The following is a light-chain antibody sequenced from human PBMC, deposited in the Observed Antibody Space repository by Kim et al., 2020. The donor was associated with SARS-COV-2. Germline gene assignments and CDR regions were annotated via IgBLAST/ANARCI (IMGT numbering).Light chain of an antibody. CDR1: QSVSSNS. CDR3: QQCFDSSMYT. J-gene: IGKJ2*01. CDR2: GAS. Sequence: EIVLTQSPATLSLSPGERATLSCRASQSVSSNSLVWYQQKPGQAPRLLIHGASIRATGIPDRFSGSGSGTDFTLTISRLEPEDFAVYSFQQCFDSSMYTFGQGTKLEI. V-gene: IGKV3-20*01.